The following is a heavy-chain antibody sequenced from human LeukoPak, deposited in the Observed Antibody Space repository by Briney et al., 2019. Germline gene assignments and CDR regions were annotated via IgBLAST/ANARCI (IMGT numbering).Heavy chain of an antibody. J-gene: IGHJ6*02. V-gene: IGHV3-21*01. CDR3: ARYASGSYSLGYYGMDV. Sequence: GGSLRLSCAASGFTFSSYSMNWVRQAPGKGLEWVSSISSSSSYIYYADSVKGRFTISRDNAKNSLYLQMNSLRAEDTAVYYCARYASGSYSLGYYGMDVWGQGTTVTVSS. CDR1: GFTFSSYS. CDR2: ISSSSSYI. D-gene: IGHD3-10*01.